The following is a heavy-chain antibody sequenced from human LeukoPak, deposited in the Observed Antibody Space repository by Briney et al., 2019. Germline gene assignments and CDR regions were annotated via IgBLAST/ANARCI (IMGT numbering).Heavy chain of an antibody. CDR1: GYPFTKWE. CDR3: ATGPRNDP. D-gene: IGHD1-14*01. V-gene: IGHV1-8*01. Sequence: ASVKVSYKTSGYPFTKWEINWVRQAPGQGLEWLGWVHPDNGNTYYAQRFRGRVTMSRDTSTTTAYMELSGLRSNDTAVYFCATGPRNDPWGQGTLVTVSS. J-gene: IGHJ5*02. CDR2: VHPDNGNT.